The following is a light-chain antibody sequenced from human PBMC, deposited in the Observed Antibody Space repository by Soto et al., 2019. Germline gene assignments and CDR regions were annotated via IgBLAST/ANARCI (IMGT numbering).Light chain of an antibody. CDR1: RSVTSGY. V-gene: IGKV3-20*01. J-gene: IGKJ5*01. Sequence: EIVLTQSPGTLSLSPGERATLSCRASRSVTSGYLAWYQQKPGQAPRLLIYGASTRATGIPDRFSGGGSGTDFTLTISRLEPADFAVYFCQQFGSPITFGQGTRLEIK. CDR3: QQFGSPIT. CDR2: GAS.